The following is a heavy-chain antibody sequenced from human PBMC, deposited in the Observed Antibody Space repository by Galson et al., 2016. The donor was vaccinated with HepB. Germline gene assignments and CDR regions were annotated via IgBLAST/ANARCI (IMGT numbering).Heavy chain of an antibody. CDR3: AKDVVSSGWYRFDF. CDR2: ISSDGSKT. V-gene: IGHV3-33*06. CDR1: GFTFRSYG. Sequence: SLRLSCAGPGFTFRSYGIHWVRHSPVKGLEWVATISSDGSKTYISDSVRGRLAISRDNSKNTVFLQMNSLRVDDTALYYCAKDVVSSGWYRFDFWGQGTLVTVSS. D-gene: IGHD6-19*01. J-gene: IGHJ4*02.